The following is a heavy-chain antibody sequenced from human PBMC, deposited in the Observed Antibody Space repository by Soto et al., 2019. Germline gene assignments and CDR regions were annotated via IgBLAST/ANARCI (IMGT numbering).Heavy chain of an antibody. V-gene: IGHV3-30*18. CDR2: ISNDGNNK. J-gene: IGHJ6*02. Sequence: QVQVVESGGGVVQSGRSVRLSCEASGFTFSDFGRHWVRQAPGKGLEWVAVISNDGNNKYYADSVRGRFTISRDSSKSTVYLQMNSLRAEDTALYYCAKNYDSSGYHLDVWGQGTTVTVSS. D-gene: IGHD3-22*01. CDR3: AKNYDSSGYHLDV. CDR1: GFTFSDFG.